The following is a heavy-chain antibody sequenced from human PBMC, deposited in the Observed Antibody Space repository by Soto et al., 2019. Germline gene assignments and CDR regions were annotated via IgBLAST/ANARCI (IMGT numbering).Heavy chain of an antibody. Sequence: QVQLVQSGAEVRKPGSSVKVSCKASGGTFSRHAISWVRQAPGQGLEWMGGIIPIFGTANHAQKFQARVTIIAEESTSTVYMELSSLRSEDTAIYYCARGWGYDSTDYYYAYWGQGTLVIVSS. CDR3: ARGWGYDSTDYYYAY. V-gene: IGHV1-69*01. CDR2: IIPIFGTA. CDR1: GGTFSRHA. D-gene: IGHD3-22*01. J-gene: IGHJ4*02.